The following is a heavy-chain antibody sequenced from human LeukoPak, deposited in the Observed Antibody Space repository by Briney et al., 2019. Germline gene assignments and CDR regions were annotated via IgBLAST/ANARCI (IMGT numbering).Heavy chain of an antibody. V-gene: IGHV3-9*01. J-gene: IGHJ4*02. Sequence: PGGSLRLSCAASGFTFDDYATHWVRQAPGKGLEWVSGISWNSGSIGYADSVKGRFTISRDNAKNSLYLQMNSLRAEDTALYYCAKDSMATVVTPDYWGQGTLVTVSS. D-gene: IGHD4-23*01. CDR1: GFTFDDYA. CDR2: ISWNSGSI. CDR3: AKDSMATVVTPDY.